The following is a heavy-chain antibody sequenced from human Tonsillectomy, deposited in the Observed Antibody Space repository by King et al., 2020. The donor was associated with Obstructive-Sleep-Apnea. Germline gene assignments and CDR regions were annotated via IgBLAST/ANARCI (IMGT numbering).Heavy chain of an antibody. D-gene: IGHD5-24*01. CDR1: GGSINSYY. CDR2: ISYSGST. J-gene: IGHJ4*02. CDR3: ARDRVGRDGYNRFDY. Sequence: LQLQESGPGLVKPSETLSLTCTVSGGSINSYYWSWIRQTPGKGLEWIGYISYSGSTNYNPSLKSRVTISVDTSKNQFSLKLSSVTAADTAAYYCARDRVGRDGYNRFDYWGQGTLVTVSS. V-gene: IGHV4-59*01.